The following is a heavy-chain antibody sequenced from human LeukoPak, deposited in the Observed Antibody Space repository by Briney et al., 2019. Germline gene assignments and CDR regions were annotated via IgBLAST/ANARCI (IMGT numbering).Heavy chain of an antibody. V-gene: IGHV3-23*01. CDR3: ACLPATIPFDY. CDR1: GFTFSTYA. J-gene: IGHJ4*02. CDR2: ISPNVGST. Sequence: PGASLRLSCAASGFTFSTYAMSRVRQAPGKGLEGVSTISPNVGSTYYADPVKGRFTISIDNSKNTLYLQMDSLRAEDTAVYYCACLPATIPFDYWGQGTLVTVSS. D-gene: IGHD2-2*02.